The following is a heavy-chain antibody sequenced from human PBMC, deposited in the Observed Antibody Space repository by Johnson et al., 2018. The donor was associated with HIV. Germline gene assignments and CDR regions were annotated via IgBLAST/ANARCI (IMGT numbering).Heavy chain of an antibody. D-gene: IGHD2-15*01. Sequence: EVLLLESGGGLVQPGGSLRLSCAASGFTFSSYAMHWVRQAPGKGLEYVSAISSNGGSTYYANSVKGRFTISRDNSKNTLYLQMGSLRAEDMAVYYCARETRGGGGAFDIWGQGTMVTVSS. V-gene: IGHV3-64*01. CDR1: GFTFSSYA. J-gene: IGHJ3*02. CDR3: ARETRGGGGAFDI. CDR2: ISSNGGST.